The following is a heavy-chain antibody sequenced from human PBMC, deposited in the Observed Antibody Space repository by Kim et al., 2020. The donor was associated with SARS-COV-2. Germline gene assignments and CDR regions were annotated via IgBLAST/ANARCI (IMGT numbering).Heavy chain of an antibody. CDR3: ARDIAIVPALDV. Sequence: ASVKVSCKASGYSFTAYYMHWVRQAPGQGLEWMGWINPNSGGTNYAQKFQGRVTLTRDTSISTAYMEVSRLRSDDTAIYYCARDIAIVPALDVWGKGTTVTVSS. CDR1: GYSFTAYY. CDR2: INPNSGGT. J-gene: IGHJ6*04. D-gene: IGHD2-2*01. V-gene: IGHV1-2*02.